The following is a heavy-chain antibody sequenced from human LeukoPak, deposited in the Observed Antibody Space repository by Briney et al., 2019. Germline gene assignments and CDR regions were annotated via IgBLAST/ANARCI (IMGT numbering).Heavy chain of an antibody. CDR3: ARTVARARYGDYYYYYGVDV. CDR1: GDSVSSNSAA. J-gene: IGHJ6*02. Sequence: SQTLSLTCAISGDSVSSNSAAWNWIRQSPSRGLEWLGRTYYRSKWYNDYAVSVKSRITINPDTSKNQFSLQLNSVTPEDTAVYYCARTVARARYGDYYYYYGVDVWGQGTTVTVSS. CDR2: TYYRSKWYN. V-gene: IGHV6-1*01. D-gene: IGHD1-14*01.